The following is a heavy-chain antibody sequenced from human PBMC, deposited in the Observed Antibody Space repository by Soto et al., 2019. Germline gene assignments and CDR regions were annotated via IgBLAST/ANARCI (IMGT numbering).Heavy chain of an antibody. D-gene: IGHD3-10*01. V-gene: IGHV3-30-3*01. CDR3: ARDWAHYYGSGSYIDY. J-gene: IGHJ4*02. Sequence: QVQLVESGGGVVQPGRSLRLSCAASGFTFSSYAMHWVRQAPGKGLEWVAVISYDGSNKYYADSVKGRFTISRDNSKNTLYLQMNSLRAEDTAVYYCARDWAHYYGSGSYIDYWGQGTLVTVSS. CDR2: ISYDGSNK. CDR1: GFTFSSYA.